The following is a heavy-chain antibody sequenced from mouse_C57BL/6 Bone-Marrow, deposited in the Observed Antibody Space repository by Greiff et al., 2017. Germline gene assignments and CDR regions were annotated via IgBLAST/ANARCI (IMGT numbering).Heavy chain of an antibody. CDR3: ARGSYYYGSSQGYFDY. Sequence: VQLQESGPGLVKPSQSLSLTCSVTGYSITSGYYWNWIRQFPGNKLEWMGYISYDGSNNYNPSLKNPISITRDTSKNQFFLKLNSVTTEDTATYYCARGSYYYGSSQGYFDYWGQGTTLTVSS. J-gene: IGHJ2*01. D-gene: IGHD1-1*01. V-gene: IGHV3-6*01. CDR1: GYSITSGYY. CDR2: ISYDGSN.